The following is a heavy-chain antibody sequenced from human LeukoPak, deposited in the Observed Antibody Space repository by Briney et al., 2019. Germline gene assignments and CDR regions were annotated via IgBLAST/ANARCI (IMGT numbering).Heavy chain of an antibody. V-gene: IGHV3-33*06. CDR1: GFTFSSYG. J-gene: IGHJ6*02. CDR3: AKADYYYGMDV. CDR2: IWYDGSNK. Sequence: GGSLRLSWAASGFTFSSYGMHWVRQAPGKGLEWVAVIWYDGSNKYYADSVKGRFTISRDNSKNTLYLQMNSLRAEDTAVYYCAKADYYYGMDVWGQGTTVTVSS.